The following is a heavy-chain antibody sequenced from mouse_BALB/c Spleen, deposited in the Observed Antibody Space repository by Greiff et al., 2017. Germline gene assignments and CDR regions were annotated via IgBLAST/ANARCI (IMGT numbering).Heavy chain of an antibody. J-gene: IGHJ2*01. CDR3: AREGYRYDY. CDR1: GFTFSSYG. Sequence: EVQRVESGGGLVQPGGSLKLSCAASGFTFSSYGMSWVRQTPDKRLELVATINSNGGSTYYPDSVKGRFTISRDNAKNTLYLQMSSLKSEDTAMYYCAREGYRYDYWGQGTTLTVSS. CDR2: INSNGGST. D-gene: IGHD2-14*01. V-gene: IGHV5-6-3*01.